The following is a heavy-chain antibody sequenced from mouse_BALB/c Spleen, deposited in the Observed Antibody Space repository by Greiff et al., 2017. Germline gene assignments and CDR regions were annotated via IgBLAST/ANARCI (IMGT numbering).Heavy chain of an antibody. D-gene: IGHD4-1*01. CDR1: GFSLTSYG. CDR3: AKTLPAGTAMDY. CDR2: IWRGGST. V-gene: IGHV2-5-1*01. J-gene: IGHJ4*01. Sequence: VQLQQSGPSLVQPSQSLSITCTVSGFSLTSYGVHWVRQSPGKGLEWLGVIWRGGSTDYNAAFMSRLSITKDNSKSQVFFKMNSLQADDTAIYYCAKTLPAGTAMDYWGQGTSVTVSS.